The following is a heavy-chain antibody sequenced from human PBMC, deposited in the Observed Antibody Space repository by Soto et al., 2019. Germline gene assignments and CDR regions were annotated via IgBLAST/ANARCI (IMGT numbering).Heavy chain of an antibody. J-gene: IGHJ5*02. D-gene: IGHD4-17*01. CDR3: AKDGSDGDPDWHRSWFDP. V-gene: IGHV3-9*01. CDR1: GFTFDDYA. Sequence: PGGSLRLSCAASGFTFDDYAMHWVRQAPGKGLEWVSGISWNSGSIGYADSVKGRFTISRDNAKNSLYLQMNSLRAEDTALYYCAKDGSDGDPDWHRSWFDPWGQGTLVTVSS. CDR2: ISWNSGSI.